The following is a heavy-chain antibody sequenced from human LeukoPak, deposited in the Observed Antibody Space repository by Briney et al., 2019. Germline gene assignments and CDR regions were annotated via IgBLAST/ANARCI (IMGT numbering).Heavy chain of an antibody. CDR2: ISSSSSYI. D-gene: IGHD3-22*01. Sequence: PGGSLRPSCAASGFTFSSYSMNWVRQAPGKGLEWVSSISSSSSYIYYADSVKGRLTISRDNAKNSLYLQMNSLRAKDTAVYYCARATENYDRSGHVTWYFDYWGQGTLVTVSS. CDR3: ARATENYDRSGHVTWYFDY. J-gene: IGHJ4*02. CDR1: GFTFSSYS. V-gene: IGHV3-21*01.